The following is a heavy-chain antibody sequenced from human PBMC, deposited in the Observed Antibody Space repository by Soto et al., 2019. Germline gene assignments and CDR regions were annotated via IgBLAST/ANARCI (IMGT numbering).Heavy chain of an antibody. D-gene: IGHD3-10*01. J-gene: IGHJ6*03. CDR3: ARGLILWFGELSRRGGYYYYMDV. CDR2: INDSGNI. V-gene: IGHV4-34*01. Sequence: WTWIRQTPGTGPEWIGEINDSGNINYNPSLKSRVTILVDTAKKQISLKLSSVTAADTAVYYCARGLILWFGELSRRGGYYYYMDVWGKGTTVTVSS.